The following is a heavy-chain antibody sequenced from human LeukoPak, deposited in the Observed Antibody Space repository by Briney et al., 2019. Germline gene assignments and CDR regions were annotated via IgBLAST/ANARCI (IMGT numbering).Heavy chain of an antibody. D-gene: IGHD4-11*01. CDR3: AREGSTTDAFDI. V-gene: IGHV1-69*05. J-gene: IGHJ3*02. Sequence: SVKVSCKASGGTFSSYAISWARQAPGQGLEWMGGIIPIFGTANYAQKFQGRVTITTDESTSTAYMELSSLRSEDTAVYYCAREGSTTDAFDIWGQGTMVTVSS. CDR1: GGTFSSYA. CDR2: IIPIFGTA.